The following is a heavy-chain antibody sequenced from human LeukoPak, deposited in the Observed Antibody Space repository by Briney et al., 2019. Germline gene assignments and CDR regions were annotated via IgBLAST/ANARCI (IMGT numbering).Heavy chain of an antibody. Sequence: GGSLRLSCAASGFTFDDYAMHWVRQAPGKGLEWVSGISWNSGSIGYADSVKGRFTISRDNAKNSLYLQMNSLRPEDMALYYCAKGGASPRQSLDYWGQGTLVTVSS. CDR1: GFTFDDYA. V-gene: IGHV3-9*03. D-gene: IGHD1-26*01. J-gene: IGHJ4*02. CDR2: ISWNSGSI. CDR3: AKGGASPRQSLDY.